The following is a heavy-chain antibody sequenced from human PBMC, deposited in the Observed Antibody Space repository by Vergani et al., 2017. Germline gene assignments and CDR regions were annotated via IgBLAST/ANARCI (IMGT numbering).Heavy chain of an antibody. CDR3: ARVGSIYGAIDY. CDR2: IIPILGIA. J-gene: IGHJ4*02. CDR1: GGTFSSYT. D-gene: IGHD1-26*01. V-gene: IGHV1-69*02. Sequence: QVQLVQSGAEVKKPGSSVKVSCKASGGTFSSYTISWVRQAPGQGLEWMGRIIPILGIANYAQKFQGRVTITADKSTSTAYMELRSLRSEDTAVYYCARVGSIYGAIDYWGQGTLVTVSS.